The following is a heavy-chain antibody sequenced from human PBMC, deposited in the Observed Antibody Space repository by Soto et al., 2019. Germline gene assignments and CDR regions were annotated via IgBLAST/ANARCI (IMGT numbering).Heavy chain of an antibody. CDR3: ARAGKAAADFDY. D-gene: IGHD6-13*01. J-gene: IGHJ4*02. CDR1: GGSISSGGYY. CDR2: IYYSGST. V-gene: IGHV4-31*03. Sequence: QVQLQESGPGLVKPSQTLSLTCTVSGGSISSGGYYWSWIRQHPGKGLEWIGYIYYSGSTYYNPSPTSRVTISVDTSKNQFSLKLSSVTAADTAVYYCARAGKAAADFDYWGQGTLVTVSS.